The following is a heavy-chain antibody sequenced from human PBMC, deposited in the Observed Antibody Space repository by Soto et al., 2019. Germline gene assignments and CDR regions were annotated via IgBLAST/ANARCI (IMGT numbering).Heavy chain of an antibody. J-gene: IGHJ6*02. Sequence: QVQLVQSGAEVKKPGASVKVSCKASGYTFTSYGISWVRQAPGQGLEWMGWISAYNGNTNYAQKLQGRVTMTTDTSTSTAYTELRSLRSDDTAVYYCARAAAGTAYYYYYGMDVWAKGPRSPSP. CDR1: GYTFTSYG. V-gene: IGHV1-18*01. CDR2: ISAYNGNT. CDR3: ARAAAGTAYYYYYGMDV. D-gene: IGHD6-13*01.